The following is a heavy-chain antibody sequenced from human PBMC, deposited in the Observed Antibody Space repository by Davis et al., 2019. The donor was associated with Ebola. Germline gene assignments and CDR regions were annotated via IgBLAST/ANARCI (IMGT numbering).Heavy chain of an antibody. J-gene: IGHJ2*01. CDR2: IVFGSGNT. Sequence: SVKVSCKASGLTFTSSAMQWVRQARGQRLEWIGWIVFGSGNTNYAQKFQERVTITRDMSTSTAYMELSSLRSEDTAVYYCAAEGTGDSNFWYFDLWGRGTLVSVSS. D-gene: IGHD3/OR15-3a*01. CDR1: GLTFTSSA. V-gene: IGHV1-58*02. CDR3: AAEGTGDSNFWYFDL.